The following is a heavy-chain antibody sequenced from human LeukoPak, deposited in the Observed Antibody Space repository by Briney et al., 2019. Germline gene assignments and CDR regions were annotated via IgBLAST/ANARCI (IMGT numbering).Heavy chain of an antibody. V-gene: IGHV4-59*01. D-gene: IGHD3-3*01. CDR2: IYYSGST. CDR1: GFTFSSYA. CDR3: ARDRSGYDFWSGYYIPDAFDI. Sequence: GSLRLSCAASGFTFSSYAMSWIRQPPGKGLEWIGYIYYSGSTNYNPSLKSRVTKSVDTSKNQFSLKLSSVTAADTAVYYCARDRSGYDFWSGYYIPDAFDIWGQGTMVTVSS. J-gene: IGHJ3*02.